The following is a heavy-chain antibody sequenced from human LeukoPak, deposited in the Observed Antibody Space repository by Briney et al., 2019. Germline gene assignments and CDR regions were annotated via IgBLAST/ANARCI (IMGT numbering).Heavy chain of an antibody. CDR3: AKGRSYTSGWYESCDY. CDR2: IRFDGSDK. D-gene: IGHD6-19*01. CDR1: GFTFSSYG. V-gene: IGHV3-30*02. Sequence: GGSLRLSCAASGFTFSSYGMHWVRQAPGKGLEWVAFIRFDGSDKFYAGSVKGRFTISRDNSKNTLYLQMNSLRGEDTAVYYCAKGRSYTSGWYESCDYWGQGTLVTVSS. J-gene: IGHJ4*02.